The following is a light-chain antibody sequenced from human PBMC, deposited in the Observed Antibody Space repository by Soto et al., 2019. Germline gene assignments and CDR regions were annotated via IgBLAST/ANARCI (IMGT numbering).Light chain of an antibody. Sequence: EIVLTQSPGTLSLSPGERATLSCRASQSVSSSYLAWYQQKPGQAPWLLIYGAAGRATGIPDRFSGSGSGTDFNLTISRLEPADFAVYYCQQYGSSPPTFGQGTKVEIK. CDR3: QQYGSSPPT. CDR2: GAA. J-gene: IGKJ1*01. CDR1: QSVSSSY. V-gene: IGKV3-20*01.